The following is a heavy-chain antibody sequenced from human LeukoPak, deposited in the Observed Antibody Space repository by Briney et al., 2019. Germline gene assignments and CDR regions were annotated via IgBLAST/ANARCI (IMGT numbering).Heavy chain of an antibody. D-gene: IGHD2-15*01. J-gene: IGHJ5*02. CDR1: GFSVRNYY. V-gene: IGHV3-66*03. CDR3: ARDRAATQDWVEFDP. CDR2: IRGSGET. Sequence: PGGSLRLSCAASGFSVRNYYMNWVRQAPGKGLEVVSLIRGSGETSYADSVKGRFTISRDESRNTVYLQTNSLRVEDTAEYFCARDRAATQDWVEFDPWGQGTLVTVSS.